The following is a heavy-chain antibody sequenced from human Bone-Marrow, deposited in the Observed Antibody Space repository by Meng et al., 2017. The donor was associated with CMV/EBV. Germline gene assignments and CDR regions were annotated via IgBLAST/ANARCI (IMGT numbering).Heavy chain of an antibody. D-gene: IGHD3-10*01. V-gene: IGHV4-34*01. CDR3: ARGGRHVLRLYGSGSSLDY. CDR2: INPSGRT. CDR1: SFRSHY. Sequence: SFRSHYWSWIRQPAGKGLEWVGAINPSGRTNYNPSLTGRVTISVTTSKNQFSLKLSSVTAAGTAVYYCARGGRHVLRLYGSGSSLDYWGQGTLVTVSS. J-gene: IGHJ4*02.